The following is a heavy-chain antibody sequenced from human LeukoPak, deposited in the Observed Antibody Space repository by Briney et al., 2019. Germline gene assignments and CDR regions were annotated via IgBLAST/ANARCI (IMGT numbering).Heavy chain of an antibody. CDR2: IYYSGST. J-gene: IGHJ3*02. D-gene: IGHD1-26*01. CDR1: GGSISSSSYY. Sequence: SETLSLTYTVSGGSISSSSYYRGWIRQPPGKGLEWIGSIYYSGSTYYNPSLKSRVTISVDTSKNQFSLKLSSVTAADTAVYYCARDSRRELLHAFDIWGQGTMVTVSS. V-gene: IGHV4-39*07. CDR3: ARDSRRELLHAFDI.